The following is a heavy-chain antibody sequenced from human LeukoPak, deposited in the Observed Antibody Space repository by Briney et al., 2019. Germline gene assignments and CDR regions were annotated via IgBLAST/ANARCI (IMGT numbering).Heavy chain of an antibody. CDR2: VYWDDDK. CDR1: GFSLSTSGVG. V-gene: IGHV2-5*02. J-gene: IGHJ4*02. Sequence: SGPTLVNPTQTLALTCTFSGFSLSTSGVGVGWIRQPPGKALEWLALVYWDDDKRYSPSLKNRLTITKDTSKNQVVLTMTNMDPVDTATYYCAHRLHYGDSRLKGLDYWGQGTLVTVSS. CDR3: AHRLHYGDSRLKGLDY. D-gene: IGHD4-17*01.